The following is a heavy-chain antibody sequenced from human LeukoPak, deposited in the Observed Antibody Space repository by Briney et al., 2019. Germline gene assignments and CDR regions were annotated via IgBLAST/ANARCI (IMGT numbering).Heavy chain of an antibody. J-gene: IGHJ2*01. D-gene: IGHD6-6*01. V-gene: IGHV1-46*01. CDR2: INPSGGST. CDR3: ARGPVIGGHSSSSAWYFDL. CDR1: GYTFTSYY. Sequence: ASVKVSCKXSGYTFTSYYMHWVRQAPGQGLEWMGIINPSGGSTGYAQKFQGRVTMTRDTSTSTVYMELSSLRSEDTAVYYCARGPVIGGHSSSSAWYFDLWGRGTLVTVSS.